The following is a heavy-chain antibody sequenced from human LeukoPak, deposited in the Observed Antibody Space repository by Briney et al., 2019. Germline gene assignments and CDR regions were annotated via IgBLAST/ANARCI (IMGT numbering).Heavy chain of an antibody. CDR3: ARVRGYCSSTSCFNFDY. V-gene: IGHV3-74*01. Sequence: GGSLRLSCAASGFTFSSYWMHWVRQAPGKGLVWVSRINSDGSSTSYADSVKGRFTISRDNAKNTLYLQMNSLRAEDTAVYYCARVRGYCSSTSCFNFDYWGQGTLVTVSS. D-gene: IGHD2-2*01. CDR2: INSDGSST. CDR1: GFTFSSYW. J-gene: IGHJ4*02.